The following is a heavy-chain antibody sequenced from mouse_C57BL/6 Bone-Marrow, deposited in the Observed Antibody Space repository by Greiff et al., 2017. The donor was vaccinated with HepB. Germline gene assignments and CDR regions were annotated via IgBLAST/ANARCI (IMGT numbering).Heavy chain of an antibody. V-gene: IGHV5-4*01. CDR3: AREGYDYDDGYAMDY. J-gene: IGHJ4*01. Sequence: EVKLMESGGGLVKPGGSLKLSCAASGFTFSSYAMSWVRQTPEKRLEWVATISDGGSYTYYPDNVKGRFTISRDNAKNNLYLQMSHLKSEDTAMYYCAREGYDYDDGYAMDYWGQGTSVTVSS. CDR2: ISDGGSYT. CDR1: GFTFSSYA. D-gene: IGHD2-4*01.